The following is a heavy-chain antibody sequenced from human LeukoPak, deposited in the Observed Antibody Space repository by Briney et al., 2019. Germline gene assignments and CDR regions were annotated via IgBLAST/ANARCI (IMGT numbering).Heavy chain of an antibody. Sequence: GGSLRLPCAASGFTFSSYWMSWVRQAPGKGLEWVANIKQDGSEKYYVDSVKGRFTISRDNARNSLYLQMNSLRAEDTAVYYCARDSNYYDSSGPGWFDPWGQGTLVTVSS. CDR2: IKQDGSEK. J-gene: IGHJ5*02. CDR3: ARDSNYYDSSGPGWFDP. D-gene: IGHD3-22*01. V-gene: IGHV3-7*01. CDR1: GFTFSSYW.